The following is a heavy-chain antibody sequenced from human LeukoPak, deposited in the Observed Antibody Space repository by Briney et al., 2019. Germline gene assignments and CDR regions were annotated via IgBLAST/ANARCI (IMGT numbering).Heavy chain of an antibody. J-gene: IGHJ4*02. CDR1: GFTFSSYW. Sequence: GGSLRLSCAASGFTFSSYWMSWVRQAPGKGLEWVANIKQDGSEKYYVDSVKGRFTISRDNAENSLYLQMNSLRAEDTAVYYCARWEDTAMGNFDYWGQGTLVTVSS. CDR3: ARWEDTAMGNFDY. D-gene: IGHD5-18*01. V-gene: IGHV3-7*01. CDR2: IKQDGSEK.